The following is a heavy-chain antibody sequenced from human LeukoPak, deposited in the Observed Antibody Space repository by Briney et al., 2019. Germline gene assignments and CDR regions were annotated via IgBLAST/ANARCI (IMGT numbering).Heavy chain of an antibody. V-gene: IGHV3-53*01. Sequence: PGGSLRLSCAASGFTVSSNYMSWVRQAPGKGLEWVSVIYSGGSTYYADSVKGRFTISRDNSKNTLYLRMNSLRAEDTAVYYCATSVFYGGNLFDSWGQGTLVTASS. CDR2: IYSGGST. D-gene: IGHD4-23*01. CDR1: GFTVSSNY. J-gene: IGHJ4*02. CDR3: ATSVFYGGNLFDS.